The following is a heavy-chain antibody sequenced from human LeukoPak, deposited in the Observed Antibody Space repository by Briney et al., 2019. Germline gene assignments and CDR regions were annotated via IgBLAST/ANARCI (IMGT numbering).Heavy chain of an antibody. Sequence: SVKVSCKASGGTFSSYAISWVRQAPGQGLEWMGGIIPIFGTANYAQKFQGRVTITADESTSTAYMELSSLRSEDTAVYYCASVMLSGDNYYYYYYMDVWGKGTTVTISS. CDR2: IIPIFGTA. D-gene: IGHD4-17*01. CDR3: ASVMLSGDNYYYYYYMDV. V-gene: IGHV1-69*13. CDR1: GGTFSSYA. J-gene: IGHJ6*03.